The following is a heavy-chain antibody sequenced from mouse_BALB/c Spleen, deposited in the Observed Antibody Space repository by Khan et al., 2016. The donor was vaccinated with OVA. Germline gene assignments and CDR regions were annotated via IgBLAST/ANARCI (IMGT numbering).Heavy chain of an antibody. J-gene: IGHJ4*01. CDR1: GYSITSDYA. V-gene: IGHV3-2*02. Sequence: VQLKESGPGLVKPSQSLSLTCTVTGYSITSDYAWNWIRQFPGNKLEWMGYISSSGSTNNNPALKSRISITRNTSKNQFFLQLNPVTTEDTATYYRARDGSRYNYAMDYWGQGTSVTVSS. D-gene: IGHD2-3*01. CDR3: ARDGSRYNYAMDY. CDR2: ISSSGST.